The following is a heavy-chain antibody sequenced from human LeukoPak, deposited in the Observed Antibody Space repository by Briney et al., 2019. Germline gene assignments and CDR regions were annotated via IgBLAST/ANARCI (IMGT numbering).Heavy chain of an antibody. Sequence: GSLRLSCAASGFTFSSYAMSWVRQAPGKGLEWVSAISGSGGSTYYADSVKGRFAISRDNAKNSLYLQMNSLRDEDTAVYYCARDGSHDYYDNSGYYYGVDYWGQGTLVTVSS. CDR3: ARDGSHDYYDNSGYYYGVDY. D-gene: IGHD3-22*01. CDR1: GFTFSSYA. V-gene: IGHV3-23*01. J-gene: IGHJ4*02. CDR2: ISGSGGST.